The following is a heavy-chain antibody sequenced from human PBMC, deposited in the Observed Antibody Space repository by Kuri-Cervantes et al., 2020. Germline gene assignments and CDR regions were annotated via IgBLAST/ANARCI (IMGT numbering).Heavy chain of an antibody. J-gene: IGHJ5*02. D-gene: IGHD6-13*01. V-gene: IGHV3-30*18. Sequence: GESLKISCAASGFTFSSYGMHWVRQAPGKGLEWVAVISYDGSNKYYADSVKGRFTISRDNSKNTLYLQMNSLRAEDTAVYYCAKESARSWYSGWFDPWGQGTLVTVSS. CDR2: ISYDGSNK. CDR1: GFTFSSYG. CDR3: AKESARSWYSGWFDP.